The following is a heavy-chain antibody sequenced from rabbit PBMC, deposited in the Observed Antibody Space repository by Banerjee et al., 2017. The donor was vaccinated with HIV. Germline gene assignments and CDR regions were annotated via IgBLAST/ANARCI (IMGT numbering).Heavy chain of an antibody. Sequence: QEQLEESGGDLVKPGGTLTLTCTASGFSFSNNDYMCWVRQAPGKGLEWIACINVITGKAVYANWAKGRSTFSKTSSTTVTLEMTSLTVADTATYFCARVSESSGWGEDLWGQGTLITVS. CDR1: GFSFSNNDY. J-gene: IGHJ3*01. V-gene: IGHV1S45*01. CDR2: INVITGKA. CDR3: ARVSESSGWGEDL. D-gene: IGHD4-1*01.